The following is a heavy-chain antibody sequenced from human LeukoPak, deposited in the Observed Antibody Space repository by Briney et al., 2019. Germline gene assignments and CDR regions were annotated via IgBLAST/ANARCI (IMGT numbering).Heavy chain of an antibody. Sequence: PGTSLRLSCAASGFSFSIYGMHWVRQAPGKGLEWVAVIWYDGSNKYYEDSVKGRFTISRDNSKNTLYLQMNTLRAEDTAVYYCAREDSTNNMAHFQEWGQGTLVTVSS. CDR2: IWYDGSNK. V-gene: IGHV3-33*01. D-gene: IGHD2/OR15-2a*01. CDR1: GFSFSIYG. J-gene: IGHJ1*01. CDR3: AREDSTNNMAHFQE.